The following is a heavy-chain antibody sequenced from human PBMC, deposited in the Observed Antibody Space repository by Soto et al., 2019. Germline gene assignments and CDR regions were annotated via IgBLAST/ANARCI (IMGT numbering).Heavy chain of an antibody. J-gene: IGHJ6*02. D-gene: IGHD6-6*01. Sequence: QVQLQESGPGLVKPSETLSLTCTVSGGSISSYYWSWSRQPPGKGLEWIGYIYYSGSTNYNPSLTRRVPISVDTSKNHFSLTVSSVAAAETAVYYCGGAVYSSSPSLLDVWGQGTTVTVYS. CDR1: GGSISSYY. CDR2: IYYSGST. CDR3: GGAVYSSSPSLLDV. V-gene: IGHV4-59*01.